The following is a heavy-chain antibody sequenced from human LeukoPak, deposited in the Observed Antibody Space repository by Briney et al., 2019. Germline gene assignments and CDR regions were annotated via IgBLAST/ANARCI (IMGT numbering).Heavy chain of an antibody. CDR1: GFTFSTYG. V-gene: IGHV3-23*01. J-gene: IGHJ4*02. D-gene: IGHD2-15*01. Sequence: GSLRLSCAASGFTFSTYGMHWVRQAPGKGLEWVSGISGSADNTYYADSVKGRFRIFRDNSKNTQYLQMNSLRTEDTAVYYCAKGHRYCTSGNCNSAVDYWGQGTLVTVSS. CDR2: ISGSADNT. CDR3: AKGHRYCTSGNCNSAVDY.